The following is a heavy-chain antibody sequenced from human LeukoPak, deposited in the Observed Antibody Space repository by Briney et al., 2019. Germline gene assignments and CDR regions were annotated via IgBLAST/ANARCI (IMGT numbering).Heavy chain of an antibody. Sequence: PGGSLRLSCSTSGFTFSSYWISWVRQAPGKGLEWVANIKQDGSEKYYVASVKGRFTISRDNAKNSLYLQMNSLRAEDTAVYYCARDSSRGKMQLWGQGALVTVSS. CDR1: GFTFSSYW. J-gene: IGHJ1*01. V-gene: IGHV3-7*01. CDR2: IKQDGSEK. D-gene: IGHD6-13*01. CDR3: ARDSSRGKMQL.